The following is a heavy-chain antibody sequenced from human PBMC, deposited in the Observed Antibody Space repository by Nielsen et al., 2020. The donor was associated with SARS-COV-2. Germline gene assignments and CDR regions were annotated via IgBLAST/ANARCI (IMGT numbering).Heavy chain of an antibody. V-gene: IGHV1-46*01. Sequence: ASVKVSCKASGDTFPIDNIHWLRQAPGQGLEWIGIINLSAGSTDSAQKFKGRATMTRDTSTSTVYMELSSLRSDDTAVYYCAGGWPARLDPWGQGTPVTVSS. CDR3: AGGWPARLDP. J-gene: IGHJ5*02. CDR2: INLSAGST. D-gene: IGHD2-15*01. CDR1: GDTFPIDN.